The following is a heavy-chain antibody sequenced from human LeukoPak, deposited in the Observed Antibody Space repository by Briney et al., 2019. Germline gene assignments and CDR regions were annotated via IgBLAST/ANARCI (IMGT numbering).Heavy chain of an antibody. CDR1: GFTFSRYW. CDR3: ASSSGGYNWFDP. CDR2: INSDGSST. V-gene: IGHV3-74*01. J-gene: IGHJ5*02. D-gene: IGHD3-22*01. Sequence: GGSLRLSCAASGFTFSRYWMHWVRQAPGKGLVWVSRINSDGSSTNYADSVKGRFTISRDNAKNTLYLQMNSLRVEDTAVYYCASSSGGYNWFDPWGQGTLVTVSS.